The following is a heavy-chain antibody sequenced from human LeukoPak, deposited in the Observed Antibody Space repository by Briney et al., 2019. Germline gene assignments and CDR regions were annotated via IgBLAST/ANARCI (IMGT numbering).Heavy chain of an antibody. Sequence: GGSLRLSCAASGFTFSDYYMSWVRQAPGKGLEWVSAISGSGGSTYSADSVKGRFTISRDNSKNTLYLQMNSLRAEDAAVYYCAKDHVYSSGWTTDFDYWGQGTLVTVSS. CDR2: ISGSGGST. D-gene: IGHD6-19*01. V-gene: IGHV3-23*01. CDR3: AKDHVYSSGWTTDFDY. J-gene: IGHJ4*02. CDR1: GFTFSDYY.